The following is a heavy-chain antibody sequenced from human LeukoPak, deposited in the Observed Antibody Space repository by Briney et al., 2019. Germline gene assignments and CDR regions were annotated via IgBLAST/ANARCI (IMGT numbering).Heavy chain of an antibody. CDR2: IIPIFGTA. V-gene: IGHV1-69*13. CDR1: GGTFSSYA. D-gene: IGHD6-19*01. Sequence: ASVKVSCKASGGTFSSYAISWVRQAPGQGLEWMGGIIPIFGTANYAQKFQGRVTITADESTSTAYMELSSLRSEDTAVYYCAGGDERSGWYNIYWGQGTLVTVSS. CDR3: AGGDERSGWYNIY. J-gene: IGHJ4*02.